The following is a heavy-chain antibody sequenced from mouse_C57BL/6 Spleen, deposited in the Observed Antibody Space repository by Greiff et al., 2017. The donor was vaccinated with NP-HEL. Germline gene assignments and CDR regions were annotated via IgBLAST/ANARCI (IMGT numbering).Heavy chain of an antibody. CDR3: ARHWERDYFDY. V-gene: IGHV5-9*01. D-gene: IGHD4-1*01. CDR1: GFTFSSYT. J-gene: IGHJ2*01. Sequence: EVMLVESGGGLVKPGGSLKLSCAASGFTFSSYTMSWVRQTPEKRLEWVATISGGGGNTYYPDSVKGRFTISRDNAKNTLYLQMSSLRSEDTALYYCARHWERDYFDYWGQGTTLTVSS. CDR2: ISGGGGNT.